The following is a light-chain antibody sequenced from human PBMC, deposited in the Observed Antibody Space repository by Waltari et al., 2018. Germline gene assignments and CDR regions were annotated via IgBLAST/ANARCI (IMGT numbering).Light chain of an antibody. CDR2: YDS. CDR1: NIESKS. J-gene: IGLJ1*01. CDR3: QVWDANTDPGV. Sequence: SYVLTQPPSVSVAPGKPASITCGGNNIESKSLHWYQQKPGQAPILVISYDSDRPSGIPERFSGSNSGNTATLTISRVEAGDEADYYCQVWDANTDPGVFGTGTEVTVL. V-gene: IGLV3-21*04.